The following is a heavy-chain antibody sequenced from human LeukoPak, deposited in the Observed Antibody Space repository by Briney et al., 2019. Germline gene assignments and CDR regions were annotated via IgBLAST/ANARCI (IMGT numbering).Heavy chain of an antibody. CDR3: ARAAALDAFDI. Sequence: SETLSLTCTVSGGSLSSYYWSWIRQPPGKGLEWIGYIYYSGSTNYNPSLKSRVTISVDTSKNQFSLKLSSVTAADTAVYYCARAAALDAFDIWGQGTMVTVSS. CDR2: IYYSGST. CDR1: GGSLSSYY. D-gene: IGHD2-2*01. J-gene: IGHJ3*02. V-gene: IGHV4-59*01.